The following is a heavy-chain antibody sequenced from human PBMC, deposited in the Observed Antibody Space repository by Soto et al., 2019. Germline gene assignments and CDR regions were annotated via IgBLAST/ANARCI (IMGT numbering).Heavy chain of an antibody. Sequence: PSETKCLRSTVAGGSISGGGCYWSWIRQPPGKGLEWIGYIYYSGSTYYNPSLKSRVTISVDTSKNQFSLKLSSVTAADTAVYYCARGQKYDFWSGYYLSGMDVWGQGTTVTVS. V-gene: IGHV4-30-4*01. J-gene: IGHJ6*02. D-gene: IGHD3-3*01. CDR2: IYYSGST. CDR3: ARGQKYDFWSGYYLSGMDV. CDR1: GGSISGGGCY.